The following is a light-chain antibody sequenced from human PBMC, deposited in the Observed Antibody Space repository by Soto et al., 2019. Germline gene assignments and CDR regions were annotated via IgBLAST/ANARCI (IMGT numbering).Light chain of an antibody. CDR2: AAS. Sequence: DIPMTQSPSSLSASVGDRVTITCRASQGISNYLAWYQQKPGKVPKLLIYAASTLQSGVPSRFSGSGSGTDFTLTISSLQPEDVATYYCQKYGGTFGPGTKVDIK. V-gene: IGKV1-27*01. CDR3: QKYGGT. J-gene: IGKJ3*01. CDR1: QGISNY.